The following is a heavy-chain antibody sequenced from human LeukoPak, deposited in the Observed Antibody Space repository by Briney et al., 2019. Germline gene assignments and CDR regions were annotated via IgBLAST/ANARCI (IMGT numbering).Heavy chain of an antibody. Sequence: ASVKVSCKASGYTFTSYGISWVRQAPGQGLEWMGWISAYNGNTNYAQKLQGRVTMTTDTSTSTAYMELRSLRYDDTAVYYCARDIFPHRRYGSGKGYYGMDVWGQGTTVTVSS. J-gene: IGHJ6*02. CDR1: GYTFTSYG. CDR2: ISAYNGNT. CDR3: ARDIFPHRRYGSGKGYYGMDV. D-gene: IGHD3-10*01. V-gene: IGHV1-18*01.